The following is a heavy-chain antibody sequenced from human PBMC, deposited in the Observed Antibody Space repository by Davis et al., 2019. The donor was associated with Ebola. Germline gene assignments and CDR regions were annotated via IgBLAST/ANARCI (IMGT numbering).Heavy chain of an antibody. CDR1: GFTFSSYS. J-gene: IGHJ6*02. CDR2: ISSSSSCI. CDR3: ARAARAAHPSAYYYYYGMDV. Sequence: GGSLRLSCAASGFTFSSYSMNWVRQAPGKGLEWVSSISSSSSCIYYADSVKGRFTISRDNAKNSLYLQMNSLRAEDTAVYYCARAARAAHPSAYYYYYGMDVWGQGTTVTVSS. V-gene: IGHV3-21*01. D-gene: IGHD6-13*01.